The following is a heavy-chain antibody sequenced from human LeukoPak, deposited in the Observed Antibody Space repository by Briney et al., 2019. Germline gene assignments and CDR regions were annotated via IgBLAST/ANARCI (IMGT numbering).Heavy chain of an antibody. J-gene: IGHJ5*02. CDR3: AKDRGDYTDWLDP. CDR1: GSIFSSFG. Sequence: GGSLRLSCAASGSIFSSFGMHWVRQAPGKGLEWVAFIRYDGSNKYYADSVKGRFTISRDNSKNTLYLLMNSPRPEDTAVYYCAKDRGDYTDWLDPWGQGTLVTVSS. D-gene: IGHD4-17*01. V-gene: IGHV3-30*02. CDR2: IRYDGSNK.